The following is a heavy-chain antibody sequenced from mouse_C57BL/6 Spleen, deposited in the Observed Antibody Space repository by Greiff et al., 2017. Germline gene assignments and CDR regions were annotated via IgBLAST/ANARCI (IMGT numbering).Heavy chain of an antibody. Sequence: QVQLQQSGAELVRPGTSVKVSCKASGYAFTNYLIEWVKQRPGQGLEWIGVINPGSGGTNYNETFKGKATLTADKSSSTAYMQLSSLTSEDSAVYFCARRGSEDAMDYWGQGTSVTVSS. D-gene: IGHD1-1*01. CDR2: INPGSGGT. V-gene: IGHV1-54*01. CDR1: GYAFTNYL. CDR3: ARRGSEDAMDY. J-gene: IGHJ4*01.